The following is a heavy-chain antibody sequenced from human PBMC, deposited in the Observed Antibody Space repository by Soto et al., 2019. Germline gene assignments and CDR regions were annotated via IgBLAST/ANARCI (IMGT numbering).Heavy chain of an antibody. CDR2: ISSSGGST. V-gene: IGHV3-23*01. Sequence: EVQLLESGGGLVQPGGSLRLSCASSGFTFSNYAMSWVRQAPGKGREWVSAISSSGGSTYYADSVKGRFTISRDNSKNTLYLQMNSLRAEDTAVYYCAKRPGLAHFDYWGQGTLVTVS. J-gene: IGHJ4*02. CDR1: GFTFSNYA. CDR3: AKRPGLAHFDY. D-gene: IGHD6-25*01.